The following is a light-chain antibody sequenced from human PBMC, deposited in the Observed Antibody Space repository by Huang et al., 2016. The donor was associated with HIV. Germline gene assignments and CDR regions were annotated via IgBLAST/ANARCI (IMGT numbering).Light chain of an antibody. CDR2: DAA. V-gene: IGKV1-33*01. Sequence: DIQMTQSPSSLSASIGDRVTITCRASRHIYSYLNWNQHRPGKAPKLLIYDAANLEVGVPSRFSGSGSGRNCTLIISSLQPEDFATYYCQQYDSLPRTFGPGTKV. J-gene: IGKJ3*01. CDR1: RHIYSY. CDR3: QQYDSLPRT.